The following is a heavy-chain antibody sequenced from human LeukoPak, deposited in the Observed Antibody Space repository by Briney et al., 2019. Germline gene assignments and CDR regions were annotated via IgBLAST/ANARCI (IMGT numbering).Heavy chain of an antibody. D-gene: IGHD3-10*01. V-gene: IGHV1-18*01. CDR2: ISAYNGNT. CDR3: ARDTVWFGGLLQNLFDY. J-gene: IGHJ4*02. Sequence: ASVKVSCKASGYTFTSYGISWVRQAPGQGLEWMGWISAYNGNTNYAQKLQGRVTMTTDTSTSTAYMELRSLRSDDTAVYYCARDTVWFGGLLQNLFDYWGQGTLVTVSS. CDR1: GYTFTSYG.